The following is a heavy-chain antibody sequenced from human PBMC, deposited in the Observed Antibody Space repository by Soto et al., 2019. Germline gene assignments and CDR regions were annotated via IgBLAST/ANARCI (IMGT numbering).Heavy chain of an antibody. Sequence: GSLRLSFAASGFTFSSYSMNWFRQAPGKGLEWVSSISSSSSYIYYADSVKGRFTISRDNAKNSLYLQMNSLRAEDTAVYYCARIEGYDILTGFYFDYWGQGTLVTVSS. CDR2: ISSSSSYI. J-gene: IGHJ4*02. D-gene: IGHD3-9*01. V-gene: IGHV3-21*01. CDR1: GFTFSSYS. CDR3: ARIEGYDILTGFYFDY.